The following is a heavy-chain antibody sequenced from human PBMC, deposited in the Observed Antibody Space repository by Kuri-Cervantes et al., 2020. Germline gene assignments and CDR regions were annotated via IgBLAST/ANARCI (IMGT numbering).Heavy chain of an antibody. CDR1: GFTFDDYA. J-gene: IGHJ1*01. V-gene: IGHV3-9*01. CDR2: VSWNSGSI. CDR3: AKDRYSSGSHTGYFQH. Sequence: SLKISCAASGFTFDDYAMHWVRQAPGKGLEWVSGVSWNSGSIGYADSVKGRFTISRDNAKNSLYLQMNSLRAEDTALYYCAKDRYSSGSHTGYFQHWGQGTLVTVSS. D-gene: IGHD6-19*01.